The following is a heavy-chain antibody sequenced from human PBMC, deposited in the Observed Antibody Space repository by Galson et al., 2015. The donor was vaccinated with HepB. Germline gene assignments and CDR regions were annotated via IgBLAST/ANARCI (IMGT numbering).Heavy chain of an antibody. CDR1: GYSFTRYW. D-gene: IGHD6-13*01. CDR2: VYPGDSDS. V-gene: IGHV5-51*03. Sequence: QSGAEVKKPGESLKISCKGSGYSFTRYWIGWVRQMPGKGLEWMGIVYPGDSDSRYSPSFQGQVTISADKSISTTYLRWSSLKASDTAMDYCARSGGSSSWYLDYFDYWGQGTLVTVST. J-gene: IGHJ4*02. CDR3: ARSGGSSSWYLDYFDY.